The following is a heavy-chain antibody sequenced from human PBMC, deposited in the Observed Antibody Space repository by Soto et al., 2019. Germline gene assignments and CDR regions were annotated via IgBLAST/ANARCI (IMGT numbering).Heavy chain of an antibody. V-gene: IGHV1-3*01. J-gene: IGHJ4*02. Sequence: ASVKVSCKASGFAFTTYSPHWVRQAPGQRLEWMAWINGGNGNIEYSQKFQNRVTITRDTSASTVYMELSSLRSEDTAVYYCARELEAPGTTFDYWGQGALVTVSS. CDR2: INGGNGNI. D-gene: IGHD6-13*01. CDR3: ARELEAPGTTFDY. CDR1: GFAFTTYS.